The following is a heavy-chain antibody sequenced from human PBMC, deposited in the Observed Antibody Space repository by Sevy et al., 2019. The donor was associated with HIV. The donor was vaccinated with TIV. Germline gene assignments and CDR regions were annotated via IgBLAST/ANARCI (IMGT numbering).Heavy chain of an antibody. CDR1: GYSFSFYW. Sequence: GESLKISCQASGYSFSFYWIAWVRQMPGKGLEWMGIIYPGDSDTRYNPSMQGQVTISADKSITTTYLQWSSLKASDTGIYYCTRLAAPGTLPPELVQTRWFDPWGQGTQVTVSS. CDR2: IYPGDSDT. V-gene: IGHV5-51*01. CDR3: TRLAAPGTLPPELVQTRWFDP. D-gene: IGHD6-13*01. J-gene: IGHJ5*02.